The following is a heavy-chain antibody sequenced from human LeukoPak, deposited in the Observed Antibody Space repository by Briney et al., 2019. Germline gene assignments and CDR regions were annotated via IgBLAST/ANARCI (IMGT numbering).Heavy chain of an antibody. CDR1: GYSISSGYY. D-gene: IGHD3-3*01. J-gene: IGHJ4*02. V-gene: IGHV4-61*01. CDR2: IYYSGST. Sequence: SETLSLTCTVSGYSISSGYYWGWIRQPPGKGLEWIGYIYYSGSTNYNPSLKSRVTISVDTSKNQFSLKLSSVTAADTAVYYCARGVWSGYNFDYWGQGTLVTVSS. CDR3: ARGVWSGYNFDY.